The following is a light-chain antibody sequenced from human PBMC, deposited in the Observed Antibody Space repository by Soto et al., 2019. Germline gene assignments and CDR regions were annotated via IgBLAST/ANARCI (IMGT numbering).Light chain of an antibody. J-gene: IGKJ4*01. CDR2: ATS. Sequence: DIQMTQSPSSLSASIGDRATITCRPIQNIGKYLNWYQQRPGKAPTALIHATSTLQSGVSSRFSGSGSDTEFTLTITSLRPEDFATYFCQQSFSSPLTFGGGTKVEL. CDR3: QQSFSSPLT. V-gene: IGKV1-39*01. CDR1: QNIGKY.